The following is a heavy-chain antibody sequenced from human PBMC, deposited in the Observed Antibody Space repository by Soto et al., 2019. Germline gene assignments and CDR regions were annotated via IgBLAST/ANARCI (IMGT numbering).Heavy chain of an antibody. J-gene: IGHJ3*02. V-gene: IGHV1-3*01. CDR1: GYTFTSYA. CDR3: ASLGYCSGGSCYSNDAFEI. Sequence: VASVKVSCKASGYTFTSYAMHWVRQAPGQRLEWMGWINAGNGNTKYSQKFQGRVTITRDTSASTAYMELSSLRSEDTAVYYCASLGYCSGGSCYSNDAFEIWGQGTMVTVSS. CDR2: INAGNGNT. D-gene: IGHD2-15*01.